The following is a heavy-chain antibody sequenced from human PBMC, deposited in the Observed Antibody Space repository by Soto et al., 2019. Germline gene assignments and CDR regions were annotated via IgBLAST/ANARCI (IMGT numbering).Heavy chain of an antibody. D-gene: IGHD2-15*01. CDR2: INHSGST. CDR1: GGSFSSYY. J-gene: IGHJ4*02. V-gene: IGHV4-34*01. CDR3: AAGGY. Sequence: QVQLQQWGAGLLKPSETLSLTCAVYGGSFSSYYWSWIRQPPGKGLEWIGEINHSGSTNYNPSLKSRVTISVDTSKNQFSLKLSSVTAADTAVYYCAAGGYWGQGTLVTVSS.